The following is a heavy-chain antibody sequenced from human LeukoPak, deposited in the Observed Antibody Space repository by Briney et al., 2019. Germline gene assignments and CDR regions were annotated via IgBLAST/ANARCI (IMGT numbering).Heavy chain of an antibody. Sequence: GGSLRLSCAASGFTFRTYSMNWVRQAPGKGLVLVSYISSKSNFRYYADSVKGRFTISRDNAKNSVDLQMNSLRAEDTAGYYCATGVLQWLLLGYWGQGALVTVSS. J-gene: IGHJ4*02. CDR1: GFTFRTYS. D-gene: IGHD3-3*01. CDR2: ISSKSNFR. V-gene: IGHV3-21*05. CDR3: ATGVLQWLLLGY.